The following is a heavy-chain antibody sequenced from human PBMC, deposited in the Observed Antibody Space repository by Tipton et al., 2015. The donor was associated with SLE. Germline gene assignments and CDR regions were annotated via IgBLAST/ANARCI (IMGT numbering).Heavy chain of an antibody. CDR1: GGSISSGDYY. CDR2: ISYGGST. Sequence: TLSLTCTVSGGSISSGDYYWNWIRQSPGKGLEWIGYISYGGSTYYNPSLKSRVTMSVDTSKNQFSLKLSSVTAADTAVYYCASSSSWYVSQLGYWGQGTLVTVSS. CDR3: ASSSSWYVSQLGY. D-gene: IGHD6-13*01. V-gene: IGHV4-30-4*01. J-gene: IGHJ4*02.